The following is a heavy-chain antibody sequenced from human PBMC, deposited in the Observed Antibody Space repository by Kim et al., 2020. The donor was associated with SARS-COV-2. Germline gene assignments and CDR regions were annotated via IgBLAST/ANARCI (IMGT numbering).Heavy chain of an antibody. CDR3: ARERRYGYGFHFGFDP. CDR1: GGSISSYD. Sequence: SETLSLTCTVSGGSISSYDCSWIRKPPGQGLEWIGYIYYSGSTNYNPTLNSQVTITVATAKNHFPLNLSSVTAAAAAAYYCARERRYGYGFHFGFDPWG. J-gene: IGHJ5*02. CDR2: IYYSGST. D-gene: IGHD4-17*01. V-gene: IGHV4-59*01.